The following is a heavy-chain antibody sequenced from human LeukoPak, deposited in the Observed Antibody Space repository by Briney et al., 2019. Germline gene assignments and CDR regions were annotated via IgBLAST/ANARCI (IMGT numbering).Heavy chain of an antibody. CDR2: IYYSGST. D-gene: IGHD3-22*01. CDR1: GGSISSYY. J-gene: IGHJ2*01. CDR3: ARKYYYDSSGYYYAHWYFDL. V-gene: IGHV4-59*01. Sequence: SETLSLTCTVSGGSISSYYWSWIRQPPGKGLEWIGYIYYSGSTNYNPSLKSRVTISVDTSKNQFSLKLSSVTAADTAVYYCARKYYYDSSGYYYAHWYFDLWGRGTLVTVPS.